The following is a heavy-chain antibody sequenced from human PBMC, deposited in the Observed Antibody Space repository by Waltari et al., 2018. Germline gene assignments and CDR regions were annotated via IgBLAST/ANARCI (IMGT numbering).Heavy chain of an antibody. J-gene: IGHJ4*02. V-gene: IGHV4-39*01. CDR1: GGSISRSPLY. CDR3: AAVAAQGNF. CDR2: MYYAGSN. Sequence: QLHLQESGPGLVRPSETLSLTCTVSGGSISRSPLYWGWIRQPPGKGLEWIGSMYYAGSNYYSPSLKSRITMSVDTSKNQFSLKLTSVTAADTAVYFCAAVAAQGNFWGQGFLVTVSS. D-gene: IGHD6-6*01.